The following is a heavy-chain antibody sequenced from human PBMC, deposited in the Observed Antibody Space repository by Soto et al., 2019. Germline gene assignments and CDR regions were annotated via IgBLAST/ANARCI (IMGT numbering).Heavy chain of an antibody. V-gene: IGHV4-31*03. Sequence: QAQLQESGPGLVKPSQTLSLTCTVSGGSISSGGSYWTWIRQHPRKGLEWIGYIYYSGSTYYSPSLKSRLKMSLDTTKKPSSLGLRSVAAADTAVYYYARVDGTVTSYYFDYWGQGTLVTVSS. CDR3: ARVDGTVTSYYFDY. CDR2: IYYSGST. J-gene: IGHJ4*02. D-gene: IGHD2-21*02. CDR1: GGSISSGGSY.